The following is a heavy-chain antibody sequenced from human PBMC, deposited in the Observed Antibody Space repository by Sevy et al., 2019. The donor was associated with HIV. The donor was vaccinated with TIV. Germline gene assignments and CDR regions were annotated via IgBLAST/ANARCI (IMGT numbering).Heavy chain of an antibody. CDR1: GFTFNTYG. J-gene: IGHJ4*02. CDR3: ARDLGIAVAPDY. Sequence: GGSLRLSCAASGFTFNTYGMQWVRQAPGKGLEWVALIYYDGNNKVYADSVKGRFTISRDNSKNTLFLQMNSLRAEDTAFYYCARDLGIAVAPDYWGQGTLVTVSS. V-gene: IGHV3-33*01. D-gene: IGHD6-19*01. CDR2: IYYDGNNK.